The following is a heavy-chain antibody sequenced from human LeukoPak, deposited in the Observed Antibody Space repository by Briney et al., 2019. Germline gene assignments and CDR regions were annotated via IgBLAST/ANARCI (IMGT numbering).Heavy chain of an antibody. CDR3: AKDQQIVSAKYYFDS. CDR1: GFTFSRYA. D-gene: IGHD1/OR15-1a*01. CDR2: IANDGRDK. Sequence: GTSLRLSCAASGFTFSRYAMHWVRRAPGKGLEWVAVIANDGRDKHSTDPVKGRFTITRDNAKNTVYLQMNSLRVEDTAVYYCAKDQQIVSAKYYFDSWGQGILVTVSS. J-gene: IGHJ4*02. V-gene: IGHV3-30*18.